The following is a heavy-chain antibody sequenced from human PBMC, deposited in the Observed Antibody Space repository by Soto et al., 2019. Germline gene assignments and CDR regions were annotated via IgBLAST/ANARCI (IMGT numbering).Heavy chain of an antibody. Sequence: KISCKGSGYSFTSYWISWVRQMPGKGLEWMGRIDPSDSYTNYSPSFQGHVTISADKSISTAYLQWSSLKASDTAMYYCARPQGWNSLGGMDVWGQGXTVTVSS. D-gene: IGHD1-7*01. CDR2: IDPSDSYT. J-gene: IGHJ6*02. CDR3: ARPQGWNSLGGMDV. CDR1: GYSFTSYW. V-gene: IGHV5-10-1*01.